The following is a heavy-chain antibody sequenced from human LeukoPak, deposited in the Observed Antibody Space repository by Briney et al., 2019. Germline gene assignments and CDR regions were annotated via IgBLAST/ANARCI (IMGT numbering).Heavy chain of an antibody. J-gene: IGHJ4*02. CDR1: GGSITNYY. V-gene: IGHV4-59*08. Sequence: PSETLSLTCSVSGGSITNYYWSWIRQPPGKGLEWIAFINYNGHTNYNPSLKSRVTMSLDTSKSHVSLKLSSVTATDTAVYYCARHNPVGTSSFEFWGQGTRVTVSP. CDR3: ARHNPVGTSSFEF. CDR2: INYNGHT. D-gene: IGHD2/OR15-2a*01.